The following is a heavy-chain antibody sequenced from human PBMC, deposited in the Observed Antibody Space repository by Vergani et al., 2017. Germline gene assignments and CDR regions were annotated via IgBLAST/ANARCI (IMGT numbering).Heavy chain of an antibody. CDR3: AGPIVLTNYGMDV. CDR1: GYTFTGYY. J-gene: IGHJ6*02. D-gene: IGHD2-8*01. V-gene: IGHV1-46*01. Sequence: QVQLVQSGAEVKKPGASVKVSCKASGYTFTGYYMHWVRQAPGQGLEWMGWINPSGGSTSYAQKFQGRVTMTRDTSTSTVYMELSSLRSEDTAVYYCAGPIVLTNYGMDVWGQGTTVTVSS. CDR2: INPSGGST.